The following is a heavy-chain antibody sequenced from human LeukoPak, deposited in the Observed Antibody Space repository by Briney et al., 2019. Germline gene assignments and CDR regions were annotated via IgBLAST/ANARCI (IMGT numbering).Heavy chain of an antibody. CDR2: IRYDGSNK. V-gene: IGHV3-30*02. D-gene: IGHD3-22*01. CDR3: AKGTFRYYYDSSGYYRID. Sequence: GGSLRPSCAASGFTFSSYGMHWVRQAPGKGLEWVAFIRYDGSNKYYADSVKGRFTISRDNSKNTLYLQMNSLRAEDTAVYYCAKGTFRYYYDSSGYYRIDWGQGTLVTVSS. J-gene: IGHJ4*02. CDR1: GFTFSSYG.